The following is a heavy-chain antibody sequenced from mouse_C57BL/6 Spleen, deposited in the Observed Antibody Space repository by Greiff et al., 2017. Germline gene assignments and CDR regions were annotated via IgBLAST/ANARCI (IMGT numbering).Heavy chain of an antibody. D-gene: IGHD1-3*01. V-gene: IGHV5-9-1*02. CDR2: ISTADGDT. CDR1: GFTFSSYS. Sequence: EVQLLESGAGLVKPGGSLKLSCAASGFTFSSYSMPWVRQTPEQSLEWIAWISTADGDTNYAHTFKGKATFTVDKSSTTPYLQMSSLRSEDTAVYYCTRGGWGINYWIDYWGQGTSVTVSA. J-gene: IGHJ4*01. CDR3: TRGGWGINYWIDY.